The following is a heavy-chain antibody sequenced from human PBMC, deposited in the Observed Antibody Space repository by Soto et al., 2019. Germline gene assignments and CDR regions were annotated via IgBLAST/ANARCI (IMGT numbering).Heavy chain of an antibody. D-gene: IGHD4-17*01. CDR1: VFTFSSYG. CDR2: ISYDGSNK. J-gene: IGHJ6*02. V-gene: IGHV3-30*18. Sequence: PWGSLRLSCAASVFTFSSYGMHWFRQAPGKGLEWVAVISYDGSNKYYADSVKGRFTISRDNSKNTLYLQMNSLRAEDTAVYYCANGGDYYYYYGMDVWGQGTTVTVSS. CDR3: ANGGDYYYYYGMDV.